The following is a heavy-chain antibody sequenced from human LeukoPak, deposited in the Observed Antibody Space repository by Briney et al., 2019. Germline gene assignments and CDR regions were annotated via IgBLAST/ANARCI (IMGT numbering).Heavy chain of an antibody. CDR1: GYTFTSYG. CDR2: ISAYNGNT. D-gene: IGHD3-10*01. Sequence: GASVKVSCKTSGYTFTSYGINWVRQAPGQGLEWMGWISAYNGNTNSAQKFQGRVTMTTDTSTSTAYMELRRLRSDDTAVYYCARDQERSNNWFDPWGQGTLVTVSS. CDR3: ARDQERSNNWFDP. V-gene: IGHV1-18*04. J-gene: IGHJ5*02.